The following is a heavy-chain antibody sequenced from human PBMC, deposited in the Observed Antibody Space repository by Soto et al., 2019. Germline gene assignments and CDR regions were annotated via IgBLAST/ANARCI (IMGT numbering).Heavy chain of an antibody. J-gene: IGHJ4*02. D-gene: IGHD3-16*01. CDR1: GFTFSTYR. Sequence: PGGSLRLSCAASGFTFSTYRMHWVCQAPGEGLVWVSRIKGDESATDYADSVKGRFTVSRDNAKNTLYLQIHSLRDEDTAIYYCARGGLYAYYQDNWGQGTLVTVSS. V-gene: IGHV3-74*01. CDR2: IKGDESAT. CDR3: ARGGLYAYYQDN.